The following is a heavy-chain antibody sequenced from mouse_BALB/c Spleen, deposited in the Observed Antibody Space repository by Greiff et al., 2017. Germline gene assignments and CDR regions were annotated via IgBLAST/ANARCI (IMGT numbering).Heavy chain of an antibody. CDR2: ISCYNGAT. J-gene: IGHJ2*01. Sequence: LVKTGASVKISCKASGYSFTGYYMHWVKQSHGKSLEWIGYISCYNGATSYNQKFKGKATFTVDTSSSTAYMQFNSLTSEDSAVFYCAIYYRYDPYYFDYWGQGTTLTVSS. CDR1: GYSFTGYY. V-gene: IGHV1S34*01. D-gene: IGHD2-14*01. CDR3: AIYYRYDPYYFDY.